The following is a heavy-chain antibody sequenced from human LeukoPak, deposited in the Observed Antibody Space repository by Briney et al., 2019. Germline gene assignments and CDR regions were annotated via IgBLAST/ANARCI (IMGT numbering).Heavy chain of an antibody. V-gene: IGHV1-69*04. CDR1: GGTFSSYT. CDR3: ARDGIVVVPAAATPQDYYYYYMDV. J-gene: IGHJ6*03. D-gene: IGHD2-2*01. Sequence: SVKVSCKASGGTFSSYTISWVRQAPGQGLEWMGRNIPILGIANYAQKFQGRVTITADKSTSTAYMELSSLRSEDTAVYYCARDGIVVVPAAATPQDYYYYYMDVWGKGTTVTVSS. CDR2: NIPILGIA.